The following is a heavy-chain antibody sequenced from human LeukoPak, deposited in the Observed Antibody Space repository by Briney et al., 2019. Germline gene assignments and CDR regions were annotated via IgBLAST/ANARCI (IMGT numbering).Heavy chain of an antibody. V-gene: IGHV3-53*01. Sequence: GGSLRLSCAASGFTVSSNYMSWVRQAPGKGLEWVSVIYSGGSTYYADSVKGRFTISRDNSKNTLYLQMNSLRAEDTAVYYCARYDFWSGCDYWGQGTLVTVSS. CDR2: IYSGGST. D-gene: IGHD3-3*01. CDR3: ARYDFWSGCDY. CDR1: GFTVSSNY. J-gene: IGHJ4*02.